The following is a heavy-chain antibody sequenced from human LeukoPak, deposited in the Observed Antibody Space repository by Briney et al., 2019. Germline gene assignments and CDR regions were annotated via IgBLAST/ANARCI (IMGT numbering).Heavy chain of an antibody. CDR3: ARDSDAGFDY. CDR1: VFTFSSYS. J-gene: IGHJ4*02. V-gene: IGHV3-21*01. CDR2: ITGDSAYI. Sequence: ASLRLSCAASVFTFSSYSMNCGRQAPGEGLKWFSCITGDSAYIYYADSVKGRFTISRDNAKNSLYLQMNSLRAEDTAIYYCARDSDAGFDYWGQGTLVTVSS.